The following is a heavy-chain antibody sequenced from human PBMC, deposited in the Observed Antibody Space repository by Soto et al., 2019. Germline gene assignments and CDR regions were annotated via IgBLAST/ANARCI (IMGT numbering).Heavy chain of an antibody. CDR2: IWYDGSNK. J-gene: IGHJ4*02. V-gene: IGHV3-33*01. CDR3: GRDGWEGYYFDY. Sequence: GGSLRLSCAASGFTFSSYGMHWVRQAPGKGLEWVAVIWYDGSNKYYADSVKGRFTISRDNSKNTLYLQMNSLRAEDTAVYYCGRDGWEGYYFDYWGQGTLVTVSS. CDR1: GFTFSSYG. D-gene: IGHD1-26*01.